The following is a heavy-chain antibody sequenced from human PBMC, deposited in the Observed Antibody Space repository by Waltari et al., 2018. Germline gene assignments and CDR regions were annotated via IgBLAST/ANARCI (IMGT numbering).Heavy chain of an antibody. D-gene: IGHD5-12*01. V-gene: IGHV4-39*01. J-gene: IGHJ4*02. CDR2: IYYSGRT. CDR1: GCSISSSSYY. CDR3: ARQVDIVATMPADY. Sequence: QLQLQESGPGLVKPSETLSLTCTVSGCSISSSSYYWGWIRQPPGKGREWIGSIYYSGRTYYNPPHKSRFAISVDTSKNRFSLKRSSVTAADTAVYYCARQVDIVATMPADYWGQGTLVTVSS.